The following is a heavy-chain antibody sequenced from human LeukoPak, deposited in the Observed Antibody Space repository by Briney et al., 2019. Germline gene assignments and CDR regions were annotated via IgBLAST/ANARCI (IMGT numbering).Heavy chain of an antibody. CDR3: ARVYNWNDGPDY. V-gene: IGHV1-8*01. Sequence: ASVKVSCKASGYTFTSYDINWVRQATGQGLEWMGWMNPNSGNTGYAQKFQGRVTMTRNTSISTACMELSSLRSEDTAVYYCARVYNWNDGPDYWGQGTLVTVSS. D-gene: IGHD1-20*01. CDR2: MNPNSGNT. CDR1: GYTFTSYD. J-gene: IGHJ4*02.